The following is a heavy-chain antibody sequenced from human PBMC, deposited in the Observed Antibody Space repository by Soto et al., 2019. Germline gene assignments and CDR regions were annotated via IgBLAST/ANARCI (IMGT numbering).Heavy chain of an antibody. J-gene: IGHJ6*03. CDR3: ARVLYTGTTYSYMDV. Sequence: ASVKVSCKASGYTFTSYYMHWVRQAPGQGLEWMGIINPSGGSTSYAQKLQGRVTMTRDTSTSTVYMELSSLRSEDTAVYYCARVLYTGTTYSYMDVWGKGTTVTVSS. CDR1: GYTFTSYY. V-gene: IGHV1-46*01. D-gene: IGHD1-7*01. CDR2: INPSGGST.